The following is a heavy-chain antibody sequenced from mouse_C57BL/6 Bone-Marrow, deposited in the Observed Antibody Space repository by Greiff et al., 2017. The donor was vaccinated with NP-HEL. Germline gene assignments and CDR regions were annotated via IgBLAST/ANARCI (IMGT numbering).Heavy chain of an antibody. CDR2: IYPGDGDT. D-gene: IGHD1-1*01. J-gene: IGHJ2*01. CDR1: GYAFSSYW. Sequence: VKLQESGAELVKPGASVKISCKASGYAFSSYWMNWVKQRPGKGLEWIGQIYPGDGDTNYNGKFKGKATLTADKSSSTAYMQLSSLTSEDSAVYFCARLRGVLRSFDYWGQGTTLTVSS. V-gene: IGHV1-80*01. CDR3: ARLRGVLRSFDY.